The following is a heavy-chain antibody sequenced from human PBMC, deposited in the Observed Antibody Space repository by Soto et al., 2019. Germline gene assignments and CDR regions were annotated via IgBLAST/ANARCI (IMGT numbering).Heavy chain of an antibody. D-gene: IGHD3-10*01. CDR2: IRQDGGAQ. CDR1: GFTFTTYW. V-gene: IGHV3-7*03. J-gene: IGHJ5*02. Sequence: WGSLRLSCVASGFTFTTYWMSFCRQAAGKGLQWVANIRQDGGAQYYVDSVKGRFTISRDNAKNSVYLQMDSLRVEDTAVYYCVRGGHGSGSYLGSSWGQGILVTVSS. CDR3: VRGGHGSGSYLGSS.